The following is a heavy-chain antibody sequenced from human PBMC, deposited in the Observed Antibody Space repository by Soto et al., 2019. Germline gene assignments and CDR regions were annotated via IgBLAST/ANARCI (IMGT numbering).Heavy chain of an antibody. V-gene: IGHV3-13*04. D-gene: IGHD3-9*01. CDR2: IGTAGDT. Sequence: EVQLVESGGGLVQPGGSLRLSCAASGFTFSSYDMHWVRQATGKGLEWVSAIGTAGDTYYPGSVKGRFTISRENAKNSLYLQMNSLRAGDTAVYYCARAIDYDILTGYPAPPDYWGQGTLVTVSS. J-gene: IGHJ4*02. CDR1: GFTFSSYD. CDR3: ARAIDYDILTGYPAPPDY.